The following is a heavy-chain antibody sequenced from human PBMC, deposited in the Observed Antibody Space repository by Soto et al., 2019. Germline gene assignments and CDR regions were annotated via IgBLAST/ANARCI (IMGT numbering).Heavy chain of an antibody. V-gene: IGHV1-69*13. Sequence: SVKVSCKASGGTFSSYAISWVRQAPGQGLEWMGGIIPIFGTANYAQKFQGRVTITADESTSTAYMELSSLRSEDTAVYYCAREPAPDFWSGYYDYWGQGTLVTVSS. J-gene: IGHJ4*02. CDR3: AREPAPDFWSGYYDY. CDR1: GGTFSSYA. D-gene: IGHD3-3*01. CDR2: IIPIFGTA.